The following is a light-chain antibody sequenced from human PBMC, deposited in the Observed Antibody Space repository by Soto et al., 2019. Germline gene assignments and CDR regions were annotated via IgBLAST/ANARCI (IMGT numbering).Light chain of an antibody. CDR2: DAS. J-gene: IGKJ4*01. V-gene: IGKV3-11*01. CDR3: QQRSNWLT. Sequence: EIVLTQSPATLSLSPGERATLSCRASQSISSYLAWYQQKPGQAPRLLMYDASIRATGIPARFSGSGSGTDFSLTISCLEPEDFAVYYCQQRSNWLTFGGGTEVEIK. CDR1: QSISSY.